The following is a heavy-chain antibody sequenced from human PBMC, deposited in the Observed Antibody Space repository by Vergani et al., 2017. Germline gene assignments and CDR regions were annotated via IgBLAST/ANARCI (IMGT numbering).Heavy chain of an antibody. Sequence: EVQLVESGGGLVKPGGSLRLSCAASGFTFSNAWMSWVRQAPGKGLEWVGRIKSKTDGGTTDYAAPVKGRFTISRDDSKNTLYLQMNSLRAEDTAVYYCAKDGSGGYSYGDAFDIWGQGTMVTVSS. CDR2: IKSKTDGGTT. CDR1: GFTFSNAW. V-gene: IGHV3-15*01. J-gene: IGHJ3*02. CDR3: AKDGSGGYSYGDAFDI. D-gene: IGHD5-18*01.